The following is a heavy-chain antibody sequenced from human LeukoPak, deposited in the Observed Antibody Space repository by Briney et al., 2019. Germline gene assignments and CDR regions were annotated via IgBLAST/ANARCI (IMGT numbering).Heavy chain of an antibody. CDR2: MNPNSGNT. CDR3: ARGTPSGWYGAVY. CDR1: GYTFTSYD. V-gene: IGHV1-8*03. Sequence: ASVKVSCKASGYTFTSYDINWVRQATGQGLEWMGWMNPNSGNTGYAQKFQGRVTITRNTSISTAYMELSSLTSVDTAVYYCARGTPSGWYGAVYWGQGTLVTVSS. D-gene: IGHD6-19*01. J-gene: IGHJ4*02.